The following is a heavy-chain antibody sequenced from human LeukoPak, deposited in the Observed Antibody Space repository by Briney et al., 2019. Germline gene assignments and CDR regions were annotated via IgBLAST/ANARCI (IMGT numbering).Heavy chain of an antibody. CDR1: GFTFSSYA. V-gene: IGHV3-23*01. CDR2: ISGSGGST. Sequence: GGSLRLSCAASGFTFSSYAMSWVRQAPGKGLEWVSAISGSGGSTYYADSVKGRFTISRDNSKNTLYLQMNSLRAEDTAVYYCAKSVMITFGGVIGAFDIWGHGTMVTVSS. J-gene: IGHJ3*02. CDR3: AKSVMITFGGVIGAFDI. D-gene: IGHD3-16*02.